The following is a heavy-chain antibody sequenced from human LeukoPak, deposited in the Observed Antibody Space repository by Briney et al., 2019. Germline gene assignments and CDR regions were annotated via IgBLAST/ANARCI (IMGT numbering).Heavy chain of an antibody. Sequence: PGGSLRLSCAASGFTFSNYAMSWVRQAPGKGLEWVSGISEDGTNTYYAASVRGRFTVSRDNSKNTLYLQVNSLRAEDTAVFYCTKAEKHVWSHIDYWGQGTLVTVSS. CDR2: ISEDGTNT. J-gene: IGHJ4*02. CDR3: TKAEKHVWSHIDY. V-gene: IGHV3-23*01. D-gene: IGHD2-21*01. CDR1: GFTFSNYA.